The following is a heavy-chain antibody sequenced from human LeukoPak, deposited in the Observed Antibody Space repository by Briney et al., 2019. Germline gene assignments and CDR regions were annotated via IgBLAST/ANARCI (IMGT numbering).Heavy chain of an antibody. Sequence: PGGSLRLSCAASGFTVSSNYMSWVRQAPGKGLEWVSVIYSGGSTYYADSVKGRFTISRDNSKNTLYLQMNSLRAEDTAVYYCARDRLVYCSSTSCPSVFDYWGQGTLVTVSS. CDR1: GFTVSSNY. V-gene: IGHV3-66*02. D-gene: IGHD2-2*01. CDR3: ARDRLVYCSSTSCPSVFDY. J-gene: IGHJ4*02. CDR2: IYSGGST.